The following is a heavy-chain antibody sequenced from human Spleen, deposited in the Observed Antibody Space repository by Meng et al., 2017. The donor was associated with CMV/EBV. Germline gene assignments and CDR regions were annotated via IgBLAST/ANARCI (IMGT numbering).Heavy chain of an antibody. D-gene: IGHD3-10*01. Sequence: EVQLVESGGGLVKPGGSLRLSCAASGFTFSDYYMSWIRQAPGKGLEWVSRINGDGSSTNYADSVKGRFTISRDNAKNTLYLQMNSLRAEDTAVYYCALYNYGSGSWGQGTLVTVSS. CDR2: INGDGSST. V-gene: IGHV3-74*02. CDR3: ALYNYGSGS. CDR1: GFTFSDYY. J-gene: IGHJ5*02.